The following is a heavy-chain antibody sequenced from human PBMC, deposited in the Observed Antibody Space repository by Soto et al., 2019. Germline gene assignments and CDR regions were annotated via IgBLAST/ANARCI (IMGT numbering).Heavy chain of an antibody. J-gene: IGHJ4*02. D-gene: IGHD3-10*02. Sequence: PRRAVRLSCAAFGGPGSDYYMSWIRQAPGKGLEWLSYSSNSGTYTRYADSVKGRFSISRDNAKNSLYLQINSLRGEDTATYYCARSGDNYNVLDYWGQGTPVTVSS. CDR2: SSNSGTYT. CDR1: GGPGSDYY. V-gene: IGHV3-11*06. CDR3: ARSGDNYNVLDY.